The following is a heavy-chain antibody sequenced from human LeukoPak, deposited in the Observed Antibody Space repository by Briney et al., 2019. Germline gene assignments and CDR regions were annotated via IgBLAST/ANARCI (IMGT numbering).Heavy chain of an antibody. V-gene: IGHV1-3*01. Sequence: ASVKVSCKASGYIFTSYAMHWVRQAPGQRFEWMGWINAGNGNTKYSQKFQGRVTISRDTSASTVYMELSSLRSEDTAVYYCARDIDREFNWFDPWGQGTLVTVSS. J-gene: IGHJ5*02. D-gene: IGHD1-14*01. CDR1: GYIFTSYA. CDR3: ARDIDREFNWFDP. CDR2: INAGNGNT.